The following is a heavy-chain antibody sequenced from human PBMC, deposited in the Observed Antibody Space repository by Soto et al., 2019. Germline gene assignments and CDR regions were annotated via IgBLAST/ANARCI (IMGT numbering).Heavy chain of an antibody. CDR3: ARSGYHWNYDS. J-gene: IGHJ5*01. CDR1: GFTFSSYE. Sequence: GGSLRLSCAASGFTFSSYEMNWVRQAPGKGLEWVSYISSSGSTIYYADSVKGRFTISRDNAKNSLYLQMNSLRAEDTAVYYCARSGYHWNYDSWGQGTLVTVSS. V-gene: IGHV3-48*03. D-gene: IGHD1-7*01. CDR2: ISSSGSTI.